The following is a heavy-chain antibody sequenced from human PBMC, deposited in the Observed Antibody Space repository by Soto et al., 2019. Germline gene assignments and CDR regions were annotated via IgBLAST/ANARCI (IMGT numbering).Heavy chain of an antibody. J-gene: IGHJ1*01. CDR1: GYTLDDYA. V-gene: IGHV3-9*01. CDR3: IRGRQGLVQL. Sequence: EVQLVESGGGLVQPGRSLRLSCVASGYTLDDYAMHWVRQAPGKGLEWVSGITWSGGTRDYADSVKGRVTISRDNAKNSVYLQMDSLRVEDTALYYCIRGRQGLVQLWGRGTLVTVSS. CDR2: ITWSGGTR.